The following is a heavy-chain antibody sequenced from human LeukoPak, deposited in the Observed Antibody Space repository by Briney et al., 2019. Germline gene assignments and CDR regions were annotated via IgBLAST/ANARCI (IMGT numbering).Heavy chain of an antibody. V-gene: IGHV3-21*01. D-gene: IGHD6-19*01. Sequence: GGSLRLSCAASGFTFSSYSMNWVRQAPGKGLEWVSSISSSSSYIYYVDSVKGRFTISRDNAKNSLYLQMNSLRAEDTAVYYCARMGLGWSPSGYWGQGTLVTVSS. CDR2: ISSSSSYI. J-gene: IGHJ4*02. CDR1: GFTFSSYS. CDR3: ARMGLGWSPSGY.